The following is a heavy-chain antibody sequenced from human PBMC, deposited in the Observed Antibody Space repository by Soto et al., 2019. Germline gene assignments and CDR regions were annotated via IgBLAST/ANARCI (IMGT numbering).Heavy chain of an antibody. J-gene: IGHJ4*02. D-gene: IGHD5-18*01. V-gene: IGHV3-48*03. CDR3: ARENSVQAWLHHFDH. CDR2: ISDDGASI. Sequence: WGSLRLSCEASGFSFISFAINFFRQAPLRGLEWVSYISDDGASIYYADSLKGRFTISRDNAKNSLSLQMNNLRAEDTAVYYCARENSVQAWLHHFDHWGLGTLVTVSS. CDR1: GFSFISFA.